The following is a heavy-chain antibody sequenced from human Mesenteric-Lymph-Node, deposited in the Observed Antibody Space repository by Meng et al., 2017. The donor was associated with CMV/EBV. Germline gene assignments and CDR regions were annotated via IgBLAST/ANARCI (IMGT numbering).Heavy chain of an antibody. D-gene: IGHD5-12*01. CDR2: ISSSSSYI. Sequence: GGSLRLSCAASGFTFSSYSMNWVRQAPGKGLEWVSSISSSSSYIYYADSVKGRFTISRDNAKSSLYLQMNSLRAEDTAVYYCASMGPWIMREYNWFDPWGQGTLVTVSS. J-gene: IGHJ5*02. CDR1: GFTFSSYS. V-gene: IGHV3-21*01. CDR3: ASMGPWIMREYNWFDP.